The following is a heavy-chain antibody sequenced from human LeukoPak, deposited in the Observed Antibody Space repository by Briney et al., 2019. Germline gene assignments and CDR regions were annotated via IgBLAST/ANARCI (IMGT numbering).Heavy chain of an antibody. Sequence: GSLRLSCAASGFTVSSNYMSWIRQPPGKGLEWIGEINHSGSTNYNPSLKSRVTISVDTSKNQFSLKLSSVTAADTAVYYCARGWLNTAMGYWAQGTLVTVSS. CDR2: INHSGST. D-gene: IGHD5-18*01. J-gene: IGHJ4*02. V-gene: IGHV4-34*01. CDR3: ARGWLNTAMGY. CDR1: GFTVSSNY.